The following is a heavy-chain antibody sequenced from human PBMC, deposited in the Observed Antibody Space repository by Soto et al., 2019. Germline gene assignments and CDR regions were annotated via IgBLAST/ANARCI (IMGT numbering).Heavy chain of an antibody. J-gene: IGHJ4*02. D-gene: IGHD6-13*01. Sequence: ASVKVSCKASGYTFTGYYMHWVRQAPGQGLEWMGWINPNSGGTNYAQKFQGWVTMTRDTSISTAYMELSRLRSDDTAVYYCARDSAGYSSSWYFDYWGQGTLVTVSS. V-gene: IGHV1-2*04. CDR2: INPNSGGT. CDR1: GYTFTGYY. CDR3: ARDSAGYSSSWYFDY.